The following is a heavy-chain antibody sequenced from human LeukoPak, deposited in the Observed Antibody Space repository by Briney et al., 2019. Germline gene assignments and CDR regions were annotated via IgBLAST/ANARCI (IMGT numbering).Heavy chain of an antibody. CDR1: GYTFTVYY. D-gene: IGHD5-12*01. CDR3: PRYVDIVANGPLRAFDI. CDR2: INPNSGGT. Sequence: ASVKVSCKASGYTFTVYYMHWVRQAPGQGLEWMGWINPNSGGTNYAQKFQGRVTMTRDTPISTAYMELSRLRSDDPAVYYCPRYVDIVANGPLRAFDIWGQGTMVTVSS. J-gene: IGHJ3*02. V-gene: IGHV1-2*02.